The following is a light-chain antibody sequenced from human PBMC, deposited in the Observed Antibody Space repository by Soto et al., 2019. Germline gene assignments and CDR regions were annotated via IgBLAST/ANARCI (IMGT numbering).Light chain of an antibody. J-gene: IGLJ3*02. Sequence: QSVLTQPASVSGSPGQSIAISCTGTTSAIGDYNYVSWYQQHPGKAPKLMIYEVSNRPSGVSNRFSGSKSGNTASLTISGLQADDEADYYCSSFTGSSTLVFGGGTKLTVL. CDR1: TSAIGDYNY. CDR2: EVS. CDR3: SSFTGSSTLV. V-gene: IGLV2-14*01.